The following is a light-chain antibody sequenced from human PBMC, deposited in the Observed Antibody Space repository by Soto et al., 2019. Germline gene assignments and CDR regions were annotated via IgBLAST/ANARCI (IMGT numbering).Light chain of an antibody. J-gene: IGKJ1*01. CDR2: DDS. CDR1: QSVSGW. V-gene: IGKV1-5*01. Sequence: DIQMTQSPYTLSASVGDTVTATXRASQSVSGWLAWYQQKPGKAPKIXIYDDSSLESGVPSRFSGSGSGTEFTLTISRVQPEDFATYYCQQYETYLKTFGQGTKVDIK. CDR3: QQYETYLKT.